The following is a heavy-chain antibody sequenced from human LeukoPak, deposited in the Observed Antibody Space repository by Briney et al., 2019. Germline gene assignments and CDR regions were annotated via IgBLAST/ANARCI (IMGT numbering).Heavy chain of an antibody. CDR3: ARRTYTMIVVVIPSIPLYYFDY. J-gene: IGHJ4*02. CDR1: GGSFRGYY. V-gene: IGHV4-34*01. CDR2: INHSGST. Sequence: SETLSLTCAVYGGSFRGYYWSWIRQPPGKGLEWIGEINHSGSTNYNPSLKSRVTISVDTSKNQFSLKLSSVTAADTAVYYCARRTYTMIVVVIPSIPLYYFDYWGRGTLVTVSS. D-gene: IGHD3-22*01.